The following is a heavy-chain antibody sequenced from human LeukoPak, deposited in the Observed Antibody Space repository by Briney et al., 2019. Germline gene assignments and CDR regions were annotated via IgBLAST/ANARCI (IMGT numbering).Heavy chain of an antibody. CDR3: ARRGYTSAWDY. D-gene: IGHD6-19*01. CDR1: GCTFSSYW. Sequence: PGGSLRLSCAASGCTFSSYWMSWVRQAPGKGLEWVANIKQDGSEKYYVDSVKGRFTISRDNAKKTLHLQMNSLRAEDTAVYYCARRGYTSAWDYWGQGTLVTVSS. V-gene: IGHV3-7*01. CDR2: IKQDGSEK. J-gene: IGHJ4*02.